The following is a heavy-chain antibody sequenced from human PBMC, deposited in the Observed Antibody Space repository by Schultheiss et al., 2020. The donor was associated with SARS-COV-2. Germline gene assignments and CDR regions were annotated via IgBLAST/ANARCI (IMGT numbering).Heavy chain of an antibody. CDR1: GYTLTELS. CDR2: FDPEDGET. CDR3: ASSFGSYDSAYYYGMDV. D-gene: IGHD1-26*01. V-gene: IGHV1-24*01. Sequence: ASVKVSCKVSGYTLTELSMHWVRQAPGKGLEWMGGFDPEDGETIYAQKFQGRVTMTTDTSTSTAYMELRSLRSDDTAVYYCASSFGSYDSAYYYGMDVWGQGTTVTVSS. J-gene: IGHJ6*02.